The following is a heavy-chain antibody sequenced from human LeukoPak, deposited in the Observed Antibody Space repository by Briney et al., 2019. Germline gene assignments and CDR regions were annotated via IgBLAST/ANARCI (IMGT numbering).Heavy chain of an antibody. CDR3: AKDQAGA. Sequence: PGGSLRLSCAASGFMFSDYGMHWVRQAPGKGLEWVAFIRYDGNSQLYADSVKGRFTISRDNGKNTLYLQMNSLGVEDTAVYYCAKDQAGAWGQGTRVTVSS. CDR1: GFMFSDYG. D-gene: IGHD1-26*01. CDR2: IRYDGNSQ. V-gene: IGHV3-30*02. J-gene: IGHJ5*02.